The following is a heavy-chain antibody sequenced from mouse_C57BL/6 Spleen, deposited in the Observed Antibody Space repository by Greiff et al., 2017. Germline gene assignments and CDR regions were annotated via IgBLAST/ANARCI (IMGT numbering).Heavy chain of an antibody. CDR2: INPSNGGT. Sequence: QVQLQQPGTELVKPGASVKLSCKASGYTFTSYWMHRVKQRPGQGLEWIGNINPSNGGTNYNEKFKSKATLTVDKSSSTAYMQLSSLTSEDSAVYYCAKEGGDGYLAWFAYWGQGTLVTVSA. J-gene: IGHJ3*01. CDR3: AKEGGDGYLAWFAY. D-gene: IGHD2-3*01. V-gene: IGHV1-53*01. CDR1: GYTFTSYW.